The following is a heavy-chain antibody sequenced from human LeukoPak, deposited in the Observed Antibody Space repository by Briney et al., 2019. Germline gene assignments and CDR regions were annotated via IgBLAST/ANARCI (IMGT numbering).Heavy chain of an antibody. Sequence: SETLSLTCTVSGGSISSGSYYWSWIRQPAGKGLEWIGRIYTSGSTNYNPSLKSRVTISVDTSKNQFSLKLSSVTAADTAVYYCARVVVVAATGLAIMDVWGKGTTVTISS. CDR3: ARVVVVAATGLAIMDV. V-gene: IGHV4-61*02. J-gene: IGHJ6*03. CDR2: IYTSGST. CDR1: GGSISSGSYY. D-gene: IGHD2-15*01.